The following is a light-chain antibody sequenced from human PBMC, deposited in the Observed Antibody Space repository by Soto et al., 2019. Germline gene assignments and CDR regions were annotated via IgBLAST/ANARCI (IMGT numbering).Light chain of an antibody. CDR3: SSYTSSSTLVV. Sequence: QSVLTQPASVSGSPGQSITISCTGTSSDVGGYNYVSWYQQHPGKAPKLMIYDVSNRPSGVSNRFSGSKSGNTASLTISGLQALVEADYYCSSYTSSSTLVVFGGGTKVTVL. CDR1: SSDVGGYNY. CDR2: DVS. J-gene: IGLJ2*01. V-gene: IGLV2-14*01.